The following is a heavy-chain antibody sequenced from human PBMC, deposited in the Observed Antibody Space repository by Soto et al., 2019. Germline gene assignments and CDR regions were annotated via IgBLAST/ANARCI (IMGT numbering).Heavy chain of an antibody. J-gene: IGHJ6*02. V-gene: IGHV4-59*12. Sequence: PSETLSLTCTVSGGSISSYYWSWIRQPPGKGLEWIGYIYYSGSTNYNPSLKSRVTISVDTSKNQFSLKLSSVTAADTAVYYCARALVAATGKYYYYYYGMDVWGQGTTVTVSS. CDR1: GGSISSYY. CDR3: ARALVAATGKYYYYYYGMDV. CDR2: IYYSGST. D-gene: IGHD2-15*01.